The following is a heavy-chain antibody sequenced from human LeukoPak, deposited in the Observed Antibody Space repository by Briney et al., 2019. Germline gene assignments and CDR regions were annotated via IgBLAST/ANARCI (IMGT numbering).Heavy chain of an antibody. J-gene: IGHJ4*02. CDR2: ISHDGSNK. D-gene: IGHD5-18*01. V-gene: IGHV3-30*04. CDR3: ARDRYGYGRFFDY. Sequence: GGSLRLSCAASGFTFSSYAMHWVRQAPGKGLEWVAVISHDGSNKYYADSVKGRFTISRDNSKNTLYLQMNSLRAEDTAVYYCARDRYGYGRFFDYWGQGTLVTVSS. CDR1: GFTFSSYA.